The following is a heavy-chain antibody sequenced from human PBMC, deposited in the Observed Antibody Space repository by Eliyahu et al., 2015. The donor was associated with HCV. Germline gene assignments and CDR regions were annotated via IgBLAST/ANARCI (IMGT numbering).Heavy chain of an antibody. CDR2: VSFDGTNK. CDR1: GFXFSSDP. D-gene: IGHD6-19*01. CDR3: ARDTHSSGWGGVLGYFEF. J-gene: IGHJ4*02. V-gene: IGHV3-30-3*01. Sequence: QVQLVESGGGVVQPGRSLXLXCAASGFXFSSDPMHWVRQAPGKGLGWVALVSFDGTNKFYADSVKGRFTISRDNSKNTLNLQMSSLRTDDTAVYFCARDTHSSGWGGVLGYFEFWGQGTLVTVSS.